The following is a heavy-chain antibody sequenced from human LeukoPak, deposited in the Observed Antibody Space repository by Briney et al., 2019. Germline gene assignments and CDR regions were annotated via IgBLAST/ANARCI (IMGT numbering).Heavy chain of an antibody. V-gene: IGHV4-39*07. CDR2: IYYSGST. D-gene: IGHD5-18*01. CDR1: GGSISSYY. CDR3: ARNRMYRGYSYGYFDY. Sequence: SETLSLTCTVSGGSISSYYWGWIRQPPGKGLEWIGSIYYSGSTYYNPSLKSRVTISVDTSKNQFSLKLSSVTAADTAVYYCARNRMYRGYSYGYFDYWGQGTLVTVSS. J-gene: IGHJ4*02.